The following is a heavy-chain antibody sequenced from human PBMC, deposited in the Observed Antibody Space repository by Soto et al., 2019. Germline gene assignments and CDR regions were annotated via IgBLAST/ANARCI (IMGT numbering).Heavy chain of an antibody. CDR1: GFPSSTYA. V-gene: IGHV3-23*01. D-gene: IGHD3-16*02. Sequence: DVQLLESGGGLVEPGGSLTLSCAASGFPSSTYALNWVRQAPGKGPEWVSTISESGHHTHYADSVKGRFTISRDKSKNTLPLQMNSLRVDDTAIYYCTKSDGCGGGACYTGTYYYFDVWGRGTLVTVSS. J-gene: IGHJ2*01. CDR2: ISESGHHT. CDR3: TKSDGCGGGACYTGTYYYFDV.